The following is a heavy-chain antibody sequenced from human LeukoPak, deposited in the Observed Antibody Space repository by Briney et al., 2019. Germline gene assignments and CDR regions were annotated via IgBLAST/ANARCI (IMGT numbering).Heavy chain of an antibody. CDR3: ARGGRKSRGVDIVRKKETGYYYYMDV. CDR1: GFTLSSYE. Sequence: GGSLRLSCAVSGFTLSSYEMNWVRQAPGKGLEWVSSISSSSSYIYYADSVKGRFTISRDNAKNSLYLQMNSLRAEDTAVYYCARGGRKSRGVDIVRKKETGYYYYMDVWGKGTTVTASS. V-gene: IGHV3-21*01. CDR2: ISSSSSYI. D-gene: IGHD2-15*01. J-gene: IGHJ6*03.